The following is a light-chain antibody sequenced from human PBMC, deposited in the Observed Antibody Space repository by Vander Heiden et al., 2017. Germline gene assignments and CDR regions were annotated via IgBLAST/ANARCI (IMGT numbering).Light chain of an antibody. V-gene: IGLV3-21*03. CDR3: QVWDSSSDHWV. Sequence: SYVLTQPPPVSVAPGKTARITCGGNNIGSKSVHWYQKKPGQAPVLVVYDDSARPSGIPERFSGSNAGNTATLTISRVEAGDEADYYCQVWDSSSDHWVFGGGTKLTVL. CDR1: NIGSKS. J-gene: IGLJ3*02. CDR2: DDS.